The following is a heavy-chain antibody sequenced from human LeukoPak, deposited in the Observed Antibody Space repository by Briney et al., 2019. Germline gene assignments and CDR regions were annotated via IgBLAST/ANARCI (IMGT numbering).Heavy chain of an antibody. Sequence: GGALRLSCAASGFLVSSNYMSWVRQAPGKGLEWVSIIYSDGSTYYADSVKGRFTISRDNAKNSMYLQMNSLRAEDTAVYYCAKDRLTSGGYFFDYWGQGTLVTVSS. CDR3: AKDRLTSGGYFFDY. CDR1: GFLVSSNY. V-gene: IGHV3-66*01. J-gene: IGHJ4*02. D-gene: IGHD3-16*01. CDR2: IYSDGST.